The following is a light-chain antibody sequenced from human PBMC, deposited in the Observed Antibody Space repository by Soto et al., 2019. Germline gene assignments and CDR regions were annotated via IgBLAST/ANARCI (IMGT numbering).Light chain of an antibody. CDR2: DVS. V-gene: IGLV2-14*03. CDR3: SSFTGSTSYV. J-gene: IGLJ1*01. CDR1: SSDVGGYNY. Sequence: QSVLTQPASVYGSPGQSVTISCTGTSSDVGGYNYVSWYQQHPGKVPKLMIYDVSDRPSGVSNRFSGSKSGNTASLTISGLQAEDEADYYCSSFTGSTSYVFGSGTKVTVL.